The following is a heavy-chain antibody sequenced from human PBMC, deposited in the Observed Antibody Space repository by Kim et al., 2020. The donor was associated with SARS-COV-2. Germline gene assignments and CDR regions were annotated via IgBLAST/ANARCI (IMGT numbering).Heavy chain of an antibody. Sequence: KGRFTISRDNSKNTLYLQMNSLRAEDTAVYYCARDPYYYGSGSYFTVFDYWGQGTLVTVSS. D-gene: IGHD3-10*01. CDR3: ARDPYYYGSGSYFTVFDY. V-gene: IGHV3-30*01. J-gene: IGHJ4*02.